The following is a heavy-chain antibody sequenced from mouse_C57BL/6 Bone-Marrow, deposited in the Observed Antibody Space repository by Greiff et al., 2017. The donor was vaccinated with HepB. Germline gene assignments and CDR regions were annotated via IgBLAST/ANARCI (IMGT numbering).Heavy chain of an antibody. CDR3: ARGDDYSYAIDY. J-gene: IGHJ4*01. D-gene: IGHD2-4*01. V-gene: IGHV1-69*01. CDR2: IDPSDSYT. Sequence: QVQLQQPGAELVMPGASVKLSCKASGYTFTSYWMHWVKQRPGQGLEWIGEIDPSDSYTNYNQKFKGKSTLTVDKSSSTAYMQLSSLTSEDSAVYYCARGDDYSYAIDYWGQGTSVTVSS. CDR1: GYTFTSYW.